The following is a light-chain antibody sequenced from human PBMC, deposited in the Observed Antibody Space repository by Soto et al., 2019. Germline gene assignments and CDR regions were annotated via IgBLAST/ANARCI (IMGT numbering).Light chain of an antibody. V-gene: IGKV3-20*01. Sequence: EIVLTQSPGTLSLSPGERATLSCRASQNIRNNFLAWYHQEPGQAPRLLVYGGSTRAAGIPDRFSGSGSATDFTLTISRLEPEDCGVFYCQQYDSSVYTFGQGTKLEIK. CDR2: GGS. CDR1: QNIRNNF. CDR3: QQYDSSVYT. J-gene: IGKJ2*01.